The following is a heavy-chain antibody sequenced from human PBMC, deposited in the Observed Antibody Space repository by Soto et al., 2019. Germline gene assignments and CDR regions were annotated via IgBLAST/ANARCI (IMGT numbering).Heavy chain of an antibody. D-gene: IGHD3-16*01. CDR1: GFTFSDCA. CDR3: TRGYDYVWGVY. Sequence: GGSLILSCAGSGFTFSDCAMAWVRQAPGKGLEWVSSITETGGSTYYADSVRGRFTISRDNSKNTLYLQMNSLRAEDTAVYYCTRGYDYVWGVYWGQGTLVTVSS. CDR2: ITETGGST. V-gene: IGHV3-23*01. J-gene: IGHJ4*02.